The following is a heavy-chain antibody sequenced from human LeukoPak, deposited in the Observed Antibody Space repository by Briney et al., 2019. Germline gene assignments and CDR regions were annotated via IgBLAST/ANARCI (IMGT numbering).Heavy chain of an antibody. D-gene: IGHD3-3*01. CDR2: VKQDGSEK. Sequence: PGGSLRLSCAASGFTFSSYWMSWVRQAPGKGLEWVANVKQDGSEKYYVDSVKGRFTISRDNAKNSLYLQMNSLRAEDTAVYYCARVPYDFWSGFLFDYWGQGTLVTVSS. J-gene: IGHJ4*02. V-gene: IGHV3-7*01. CDR1: GFTFSSYW. CDR3: ARVPYDFWSGFLFDY.